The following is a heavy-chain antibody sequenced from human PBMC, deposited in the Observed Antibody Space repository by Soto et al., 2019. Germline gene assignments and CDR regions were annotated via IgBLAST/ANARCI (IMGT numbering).Heavy chain of an antibody. J-gene: IGHJ3*02. Sequence: QVQLVQSGAEVKKPGASVKVSCKASGYTFTSYDINWVRQATGLGLEWMGWLNPNSGNTGYAQKFQGRVTMTRNTSISTAYMELSSLRSEDAAVYYSARGSEWQGAFDIWGQATMLTVSS. V-gene: IGHV1-8*01. D-gene: IGHD3-3*01. CDR1: GYTFTSYD. CDR3: ARGSEWQGAFDI. CDR2: LNPNSGNT.